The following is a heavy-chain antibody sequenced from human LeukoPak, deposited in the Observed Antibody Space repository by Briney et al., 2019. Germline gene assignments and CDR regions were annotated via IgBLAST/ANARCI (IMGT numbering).Heavy chain of an antibody. J-gene: IGHJ4*02. CDR1: GGSFSGYY. CDR2: INHSGST. CDR3: ARGGGVVAPGY. D-gene: IGHD2-15*01. Sequence: PSETLSLTCAVYGGSFSGYYWSWIRQPPGKGLEWIGEINHSGSTNYNPSLKGRVTISVDTSKNQFSLKLSSVTAADTAVYYCARGGGVVAPGYWGQGTLVTVSS. V-gene: IGHV4-34*01.